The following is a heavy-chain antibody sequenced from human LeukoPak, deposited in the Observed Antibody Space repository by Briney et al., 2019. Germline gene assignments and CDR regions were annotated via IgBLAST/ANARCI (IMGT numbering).Heavy chain of an antibody. J-gene: IGHJ4*02. CDR1: GFTFSSYW. Sequence: GGSLRLSCAASGFTFSSYWMSWVRQAPGKGLEWAANIKQDGSEKYYVDSVKGRFTISRDNAKNSLYLQMNSLRAEDTAVYYCARDHVWWELLRRDYFDYWGQGTLVTVSS. V-gene: IGHV3-7*01. CDR2: IKQDGSEK. CDR3: ARDHVWWELLRRDYFDY. D-gene: IGHD1-26*01.